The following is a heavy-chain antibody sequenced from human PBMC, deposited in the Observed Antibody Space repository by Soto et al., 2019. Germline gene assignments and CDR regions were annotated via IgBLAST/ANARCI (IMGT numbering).Heavy chain of an antibody. V-gene: IGHV3-49*03. J-gene: IGHJ4*02. Sequence: GGSLRLSCTVSGFTFGDYAMSWFRQAPGKGLEWVGFIRSKVYGGTTEHAASVKGRFTISRDDSKSIAYLQMNSLKTEDTAVYYCTRVALYCSSTTTCYVFDYWGQGTLVTVSS. D-gene: IGHD2-2*01. CDR1: GFTFGDYA. CDR3: TRVALYCSSTTTCYVFDY. CDR2: IRSKVYGGTT.